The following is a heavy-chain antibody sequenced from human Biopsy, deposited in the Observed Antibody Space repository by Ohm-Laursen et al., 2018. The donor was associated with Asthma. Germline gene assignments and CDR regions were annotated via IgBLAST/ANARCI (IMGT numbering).Heavy chain of an antibody. V-gene: IGHV1-2*06. CDR3: ARGHKSAGDRWFDP. J-gene: IGHJ5*02. Sequence: GASVKVSCKASGYPFIGYHIHWMRQAPGQGLKWMGRINPNSGATNYAQKFQGRVTMTRDTSISTAYMEVSRLRSDDTAVYYCARGHKSAGDRWFDPWGQGTLVTVSS. CDR2: INPNSGAT. CDR1: GYPFIGYH. D-gene: IGHD6-13*01.